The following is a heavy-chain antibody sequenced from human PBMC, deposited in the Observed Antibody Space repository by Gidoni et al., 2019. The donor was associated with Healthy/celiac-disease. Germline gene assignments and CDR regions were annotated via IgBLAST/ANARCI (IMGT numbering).Heavy chain of an antibody. D-gene: IGHD2-15*01. V-gene: IGHV3-7*05. CDR2: IKQDGSEK. Sequence: EVQLVESGGGLVQPGGSLRLSCAASGFTFSSYWMSWVRQAPGKGLEWVANIKQDGSEKYYVDSVKGRFTISRDNAKNSLYLQMNSLRAEDTAVYYCARDGIVVVLEDDAFDIWGQGTMVTVSS. J-gene: IGHJ3*02. CDR3: ARDGIVVVLEDDAFDI. CDR1: GFTFSSYW.